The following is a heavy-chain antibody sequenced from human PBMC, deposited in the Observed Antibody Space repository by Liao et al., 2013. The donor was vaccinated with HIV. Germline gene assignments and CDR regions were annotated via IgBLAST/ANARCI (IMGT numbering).Heavy chain of an antibody. CDR2: LYQWEY. J-gene: IGHJ5*02. D-gene: IGHD4-17*01. V-gene: IGHV4-61*02. Sequence: QVQLQESGPGLVKPSQTLSLTCTVSGGSISSASYYWSWIRQPAGRTGVDWAYLYQWEYQLQPLLKSRVTISVDTSKNQFSLKLSSVTAADTAVYYCAREGDYDRGFWFDPWGQGTLVTVSS. CDR3: AREGDYDRGFWFDP. CDR1: GGSISSASYY.